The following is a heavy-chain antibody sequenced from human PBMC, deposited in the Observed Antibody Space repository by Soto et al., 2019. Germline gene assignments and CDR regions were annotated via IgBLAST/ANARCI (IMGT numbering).Heavy chain of an antibody. CDR1: GSSISSGGYY. D-gene: IGHD1-1*01. J-gene: IGHJ4*02. CDR2: IYYSVST. V-gene: IGHV4-31*03. CDR3: ARAYVHTLTTSAMYYFDY. Sequence: QLQLQESGPGLVKPSQTLALTCTVSGSSISSGGYYWSWIRQHPGKGLEWIGYIYYSVSTDYNPSLKSRVAISVDTSNKHFALNLRSVNDADTVVYYCARAYVHTLTTSAMYYFDYWGEGTMVTAS.